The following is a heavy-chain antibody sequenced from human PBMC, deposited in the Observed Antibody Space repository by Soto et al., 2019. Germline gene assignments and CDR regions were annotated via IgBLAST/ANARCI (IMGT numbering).Heavy chain of an antibody. J-gene: IGHJ4*02. CDR2: ISSDGSST. CDR1: GFTLSSYW. D-gene: IGHD5-12*01. V-gene: IGHV3-74*03. Sequence: EVQLVESGGGLVQPGGSLRLSCAASGFTLSSYWMHWVRQTPGKGLVWVSRISSDGSSTKYADSVKGRFTISRDNAKNTLYLQMNRLRAEDTAVYYCARGSWDGYNFFNSWGQGTLVTVSS. CDR3: ARGSWDGYNFFNS.